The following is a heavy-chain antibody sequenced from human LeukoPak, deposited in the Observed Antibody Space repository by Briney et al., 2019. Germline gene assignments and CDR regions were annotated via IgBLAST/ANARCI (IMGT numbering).Heavy chain of an antibody. CDR3: AKEALGLRYFDSPFDY. CDR2: ISSSSSYI. CDR1: GFTFSSYS. V-gene: IGHV3-21*04. Sequence: GGSLRLSCAASGFTFSSYSMNWVRQAPGKGLEWVSSISSSSSYIYYADSVKGRFTISRDNAKNSLYLQMNSLRAEDMALYYCAKEALGLRYFDSPFDYWGQGTLVTVSS. D-gene: IGHD3-9*01. J-gene: IGHJ4*02.